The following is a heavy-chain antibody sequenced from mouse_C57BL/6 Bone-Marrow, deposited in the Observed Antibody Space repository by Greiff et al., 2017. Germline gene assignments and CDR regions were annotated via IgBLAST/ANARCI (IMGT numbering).Heavy chain of an antibody. Sequence: QVQLQQSGAELVKPGASVKLSCKASGYTFNSYWMHWVKQRPGQGLEWIGEIDPADSYTNYNQKFKGKSTLTADQSSSTAYMQLSSLTSEDSAVYYCAIFSYGCDEFAYWGQGTLVTVSA. J-gene: IGHJ3*01. V-gene: IGHV1-69*01. D-gene: IGHD2-2*01. CDR2: IDPADSYT. CDR1: GYTFNSYW. CDR3: AIFSYGCDEFAY.